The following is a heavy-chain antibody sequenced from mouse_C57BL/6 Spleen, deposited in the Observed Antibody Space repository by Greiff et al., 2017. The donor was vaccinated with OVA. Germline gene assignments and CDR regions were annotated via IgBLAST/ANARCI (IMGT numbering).Heavy chain of an antibody. CDR2: IYPRSGNT. D-gene: IGHD2-1*01. J-gene: IGHJ2*01. CDR1: GYTFTSYG. V-gene: IGHV1-81*01. Sequence: QVHVKQSGAELARPGASVKLSCKASGYTFTSYGISWVKQRTGQGLEWIGEIYPRSGNTYYNEKFKGKATLTADKSSSTAYMELRSLTSEDSAVYFCARQTLYYGNPLYFDYWGQGTTLTVSS. CDR3: ARQTLYYGNPLYFDY.